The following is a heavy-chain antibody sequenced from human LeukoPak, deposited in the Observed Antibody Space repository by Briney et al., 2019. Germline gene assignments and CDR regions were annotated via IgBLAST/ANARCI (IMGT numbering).Heavy chain of an antibody. D-gene: IGHD2-2*02. CDR2: IYHSGST. CDR1: GGSISTNNW. V-gene: IGHV4-4*02. CDR3: AREGYQLLHPFDY. Sequence: PSGTLSLTCAVSGGSISTNNWWSWVRQPPGKGLEWIGEIYHSGSTNYNPSLKSPVTISVDKSKNQFSLRLSSVTAADTAVYYCAREGYQLLHPFDYWGQGTLVTVSS. J-gene: IGHJ4*02.